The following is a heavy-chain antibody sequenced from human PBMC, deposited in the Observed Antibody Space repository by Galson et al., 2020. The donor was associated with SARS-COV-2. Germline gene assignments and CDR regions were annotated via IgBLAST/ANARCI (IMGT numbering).Heavy chain of an antibody. V-gene: IGHV1-8*01. CDR1: GYTFTSYY. Sequence: ASVQVSCSASGYTFTSYYINWVRQATGQGLEWMGWMNPNSGNTGYAQKFQGRVTMTRNTSISTAYMELSSLRSEDTAVYYCARGESIYYDILTGYYKYYYYGMDVWGQGTTVTVSS. CDR3: ARGESIYYDILTGYYKYYYYGMDV. CDR2: MNPNSGNT. D-gene: IGHD3-9*01. J-gene: IGHJ6*02.